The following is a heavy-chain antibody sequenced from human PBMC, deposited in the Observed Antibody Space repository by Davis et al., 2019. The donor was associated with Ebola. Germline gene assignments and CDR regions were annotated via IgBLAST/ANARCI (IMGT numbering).Heavy chain of an antibody. J-gene: IGHJ6*03. Sequence: GGSLRLSCAASGFTFTTYTLDWLRQAPGKGLEWVSSISGSGNFIYYADSVKGRFTISRDNAKNSLYLQMNSLRGEDTAVYYCARDLLWAYMDVWGKGTTVTVSS. D-gene: IGHD2-21*01. CDR3: ARDLLWAYMDV. V-gene: IGHV3-21*01. CDR2: ISGSGNFI. CDR1: GFTFTTYT.